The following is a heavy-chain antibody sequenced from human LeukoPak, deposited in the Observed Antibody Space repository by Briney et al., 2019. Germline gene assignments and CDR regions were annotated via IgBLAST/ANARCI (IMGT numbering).Heavy chain of an antibody. V-gene: IGHV3-23*01. CDR3: AKGHSSGYGYYFDY. CDR1: GFTFSSYA. J-gene: IGHJ4*02. CDR2: MTGSGSNT. Sequence: PGGSLRLSCAASGFTFSSYAMSWVRQPPGKGLEWVSGMTGSGSNTYYAGSVKGRFTISRDNSKNTLYLQMNSLRAEDTAVYYCAKGHSSGYGYYFDYWGQGTLVTVSS. D-gene: IGHD3-22*01.